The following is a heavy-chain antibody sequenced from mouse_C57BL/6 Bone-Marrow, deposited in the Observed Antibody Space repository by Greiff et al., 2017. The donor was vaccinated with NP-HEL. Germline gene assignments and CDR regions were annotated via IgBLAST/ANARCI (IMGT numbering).Heavy chain of an antibody. J-gene: IGHJ1*03. Sequence: VKLQESGPGLVAPSQSLSITCTVSGFSLTSYGVHWVRQPPGKGLEWLVVIWSDGSTTYNSALKSRLSISKDNSKSQVFLKMNSLQTDDTAMYYCARHKGYYGRSYHWYFDVWGTGTTVTVSS. D-gene: IGHD1-1*01. V-gene: IGHV2-6-1*01. CDR2: IWSDGST. CDR1: GFSLTSYG. CDR3: ARHKGYYGRSYHWYFDV.